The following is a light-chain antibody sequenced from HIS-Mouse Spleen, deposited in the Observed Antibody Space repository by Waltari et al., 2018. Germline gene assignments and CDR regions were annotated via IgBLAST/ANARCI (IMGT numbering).Light chain of an antibody. CDR3: CSYAGSYTGV. V-gene: IGLV2-11*01. CDR2: DVS. J-gene: IGLJ1*01. CDR1: SSVVGGYHY. Sequence: QSALTQPRSLAGSAGQSVTSSCAGTSSVVGGYHYVSWYQQHPGKAPKLMLYDVSKRPSGVPDRFSGSKSGNTASLTISGLQAEDEADYYCCSYAGSYTGVFGTGTKVTVL.